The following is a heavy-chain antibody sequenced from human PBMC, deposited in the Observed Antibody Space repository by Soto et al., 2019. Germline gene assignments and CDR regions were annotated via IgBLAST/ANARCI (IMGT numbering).Heavy chain of an antibody. V-gene: IGHV3-9*01. J-gene: IGHJ4*02. CDR2: ISCNSSSI. Sequence: EVQLVESGGGLVQPGRSLRLSCAASGFTFDDYAMHWVRQAPGKGLEWVSGISCNSSSIGYAGSVKGRFNISRHNATNALYLQMNSPRAEDTAFYYCAKDNSPMATTYYSDYWGQGTLVTVSS. CDR3: AKDNSPMATTYYSDY. D-gene: IGHD5-18*01. CDR1: GFTFDDYA.